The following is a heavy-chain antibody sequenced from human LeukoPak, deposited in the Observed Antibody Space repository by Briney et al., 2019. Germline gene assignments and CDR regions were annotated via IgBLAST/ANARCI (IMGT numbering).Heavy chain of an antibody. CDR1: GFPFSSYS. V-gene: IGHV3-48*02. CDR2: IGISTTTI. CDR3: ARDHAFAFDI. Sequence: GGSLRLSCAASGFPFSSYSMNWVRQAPGKGLEWVSYIGISTTTIYYAGSVKGRFTISRDNAKNSLYLQMNSLRDEDTAVYYCARDHAFAFDIWGQGTMVTVSS. J-gene: IGHJ3*02.